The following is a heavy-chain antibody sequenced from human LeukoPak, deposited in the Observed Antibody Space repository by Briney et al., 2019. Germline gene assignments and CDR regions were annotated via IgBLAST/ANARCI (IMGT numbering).Heavy chain of an antibody. V-gene: IGHV1-46*01. D-gene: IGHD6-13*01. CDR3: ARSIGAAGYVY. CDR1: GYTFTSYY. J-gene: IGHJ4*02. Sequence: ASVKVSCKASGYTFTSYYLHWVRQAPGQGLEWMGIINPSGGTTIYAQKFQGRVTQTRDTSTSTVYMEMRSMRSEDTAVYYCARSIGAAGYVYWGQGTLVTVSS. CDR2: INPSGGTT.